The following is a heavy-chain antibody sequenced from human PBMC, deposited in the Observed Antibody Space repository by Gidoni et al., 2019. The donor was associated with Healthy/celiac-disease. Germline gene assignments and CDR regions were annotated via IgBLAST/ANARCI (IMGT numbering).Heavy chain of an antibody. V-gene: IGHV3-30*01. Sequence: GGGVVQPGRSLRLSCAATGFTCSSYAMHWVRQAPGKGLEWVAVISYDGSNKYYADSVKGRFTISRDNSKNTLYLQMNSLRAEDTAVYYCARELAAAGTWVDAFDIWGQGTMVTVSS. CDR1: GFTCSSYA. J-gene: IGHJ3*02. CDR2: ISYDGSNK. D-gene: IGHD6-13*01. CDR3: ARELAAAGTWVDAFDI.